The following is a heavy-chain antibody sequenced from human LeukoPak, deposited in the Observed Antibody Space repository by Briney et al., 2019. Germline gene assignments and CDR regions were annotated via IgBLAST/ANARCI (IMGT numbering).Heavy chain of an antibody. CDR3: ARAPGAYDSSGYYSPYYYYGMDV. V-gene: IGHV3-21*01. Sequence: GGSLRLSCAASGFTFSSYSMNWVRQAPGKGLEWVSSISSGSSHTYYADSMKGRFTISRDNSKNTLYLQMNSLRAEDTAVYYCARAPGAYDSSGYYSPYYYYGMDVWGQGTTVTVSS. CDR1: GFTFSSYS. J-gene: IGHJ6*02. D-gene: IGHD3-22*01. CDR2: ISSGSSHT.